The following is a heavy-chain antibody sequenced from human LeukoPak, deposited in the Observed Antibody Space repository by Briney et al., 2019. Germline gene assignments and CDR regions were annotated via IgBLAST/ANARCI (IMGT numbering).Heavy chain of an antibody. V-gene: IGHV4-59*03. D-gene: IGHD3-10*01. J-gene: IGHJ4*02. CDR2: VYYTGTT. CDR3: ARSVLWFGDLGY. CDR1: GGSITDYY. Sequence: KASETLSLTCTVSGGSITDYYWNWIRQSPEKGLEWIGYVYYTGTTYYSPSLKSRVAISLDRSKNQFTLNLNSVTAADTAVYYCARSVLWFGDLGYWGQGILVTVSS.